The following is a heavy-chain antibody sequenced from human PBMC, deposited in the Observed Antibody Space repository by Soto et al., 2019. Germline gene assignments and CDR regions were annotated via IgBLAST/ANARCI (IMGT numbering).Heavy chain of an antibody. Sequence: QVQLQESGPGLVKPSQTLPLTCTVSGGSISSGGYYWYWIRQHPGKGLEWIGYIYYSRTTYYNPSLKSRVTIPVDTSKNQFSLKLSSVTAADTAVYYCAASCVACGGFNYYGMDVWGQGTTVTVSS. CDR1: GGSISSGGYY. J-gene: IGHJ6*02. V-gene: IGHV4-31*03. CDR2: IYYSRTT. D-gene: IGHD2-21*01. CDR3: AASCVACGGFNYYGMDV.